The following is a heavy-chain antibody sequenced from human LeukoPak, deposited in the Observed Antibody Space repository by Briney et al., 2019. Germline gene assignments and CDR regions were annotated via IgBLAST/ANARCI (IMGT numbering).Heavy chain of an antibody. CDR1: GGSFSGYY. J-gene: IGHJ4*02. CDR3: ARPRSRGYYPY. CDR2: INHSGST. V-gene: IGHV4-34*01. D-gene: IGHD3-22*01. Sequence: SETLSLTCAVYGGSFSGYYWSWIRQPPGKGLEWIGEINHSGSTNYNPSLKSRVTISVDTSKNQFSLKLSSVTAADTAVYYCARPRSRGYYPYWGQGTLVTVSS.